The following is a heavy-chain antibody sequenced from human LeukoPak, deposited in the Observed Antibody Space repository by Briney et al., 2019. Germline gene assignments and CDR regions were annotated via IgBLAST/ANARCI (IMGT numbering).Heavy chain of an antibody. CDR3: ARGYGRYFDY. CDR1: GGSFSGYY. CDR2: INHSGST. Sequence: SETLSLTCAVYGGSFSGYYWSWIRQPPGKGLEWIGEINHSGSTNYNPSLKSRVTISVDTSKNQFSLKLSSVTAADTAVYYCARGYGRYFDYWSQGTLVTVSS. J-gene: IGHJ4*02. V-gene: IGHV4-34*01. D-gene: IGHD4-17*01.